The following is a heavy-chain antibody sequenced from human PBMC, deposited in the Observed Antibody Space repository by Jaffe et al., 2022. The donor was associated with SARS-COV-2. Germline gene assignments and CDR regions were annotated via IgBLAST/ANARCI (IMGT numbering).Heavy chain of an antibody. CDR2: IYTSGST. V-gene: IGHV4-61*02. CDR3: ARAWGYSGYDVWDYYGMDV. CDR1: GGSISSGSYY. D-gene: IGHD5-12*01. J-gene: IGHJ6*02. Sequence: QVQLQESGPGLVKPSQTLSLTCTVSGGSISSGSYYWSWIRQPAGKGLEWIGRIYTSGSTNYNPSLKSRVTISVDTSKNQFSLKLSSVTAADTAVYYCARAWGYSGYDVWDYYGMDVWGQGTTVTVSS.